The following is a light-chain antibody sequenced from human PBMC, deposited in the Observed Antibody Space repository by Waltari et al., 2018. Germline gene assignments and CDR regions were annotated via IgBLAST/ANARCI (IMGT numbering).Light chain of an antibody. J-gene: IGLJ1*01. CDR2: EFR. Sequence: QSALTQPASVSGSPGQSITISCTGTSSDVGSYNLVSWYQQHPGKAPKLMIYEFRKRPSGVSNRFSGSKSGNTASLTISGLQAEDEADYYCCSYAGSSTPYVFGTGTKVTVL. CDR1: SSDVGSYNL. V-gene: IGLV2-23*02. CDR3: CSYAGSSTPYV.